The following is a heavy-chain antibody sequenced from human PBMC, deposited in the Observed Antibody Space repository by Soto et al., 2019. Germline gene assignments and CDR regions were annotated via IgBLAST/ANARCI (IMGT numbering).Heavy chain of an antibody. CDR3: ACLYYDSSPSRAFDF. CDR1: GGTFSSYT. Sequence: GASVKVSCKASGGTFSSYTISWVRQAPGQGLEWMGRIIPILGIANYAQKFQGRVTITADKSTSTAYMELRSVRSDDTAVYYCACLYYDSSPSRAFDFWGPGTFVSLS. D-gene: IGHD3-22*01. V-gene: IGHV1-69*02. J-gene: IGHJ3*01. CDR2: IIPILGIA.